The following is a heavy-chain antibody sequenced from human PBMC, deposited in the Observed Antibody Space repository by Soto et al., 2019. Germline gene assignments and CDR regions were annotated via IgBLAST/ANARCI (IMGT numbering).Heavy chain of an antibody. CDR2: ISYDGSNK. Sequence: GGSLRLSCAASGFTFSSYGMHWVRQAPGKGLEWAAVISYDGSNKYYADSVKGRFTISRDNSKNTLYLQMNSLRAEDTAVYYCARDIVVVVAATSSYDYSGMDVCGQGNTVTVYS. CDR3: ARDIVVVVAATSSYDYSGMDV. CDR1: GFTFSSYG. D-gene: IGHD2-15*01. J-gene: IGHJ6*02. V-gene: IGHV3-30*19.